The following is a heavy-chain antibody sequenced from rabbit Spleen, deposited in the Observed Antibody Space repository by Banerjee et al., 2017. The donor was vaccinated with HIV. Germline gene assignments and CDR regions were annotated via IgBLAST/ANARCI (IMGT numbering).Heavy chain of an antibody. D-gene: IGHD1-1*01. CDR3: ARDLAAWNSGSYAFNL. CDR2: IYNGDDTT. J-gene: IGHJ4*01. Sequence: QSLEESGGDLVKPGASLTLTCTASGFSFSSDAMCWVRQAPGKGPEWIACIYNGDDTTYYATWVHGRFTISKASSTTVTLQMTSLTAADTATYFCARDLAAWNSGSYAFNLWGPGTLVTVS. CDR1: GFSFSSDA. V-gene: IGHV1S40*01.